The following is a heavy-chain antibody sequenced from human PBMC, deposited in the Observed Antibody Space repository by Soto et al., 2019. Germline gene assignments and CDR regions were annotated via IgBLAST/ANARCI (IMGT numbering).Heavy chain of an antibody. J-gene: IGHJ4*02. CDR1: GSTFSSYS. CDR2: ISSSSSYI. V-gene: IGHV3-21*01. Sequence: GGSLRLSCAASGSTFSSYSMNWVRQAPGKGLEWVSSISSSSSYIYYADSVKGRFTISRDNAKNSLYLQMNSLRAEDTAVYYCASELYDFWSGSYWGQGTLVTVSS. D-gene: IGHD3-3*01. CDR3: ASELYDFWSGSY.